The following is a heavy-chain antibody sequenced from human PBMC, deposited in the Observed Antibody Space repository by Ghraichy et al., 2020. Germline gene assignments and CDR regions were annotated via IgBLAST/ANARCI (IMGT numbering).Heavy chain of an antibody. CDR1: GFTSSSYW. D-gene: IGHD6-19*01. Sequence: GESLNISCVVSGFTSSSYWMNWVRQVPGKGLEWVAIIKQDGSENMYVDSVKGRFTISRDNAKNSFYLQMNSLRAEDTGVYYCAGGSGWTPEYWGQGTLVTVSS. V-gene: IGHV3-7*01. J-gene: IGHJ4*02. CDR2: IKQDGSEN. CDR3: AGGSGWTPEY.